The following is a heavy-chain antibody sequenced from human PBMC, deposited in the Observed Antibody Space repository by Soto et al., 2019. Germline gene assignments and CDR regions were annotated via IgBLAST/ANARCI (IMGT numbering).Heavy chain of an antibody. CDR2: ISGSGGST. V-gene: IGHV3-23*01. D-gene: IGHD3-22*01. CDR1: GFTFSSYA. J-gene: IGHJ4*02. Sequence: GGSLRLSCAASGFTFSSYAMSWVRQAPGKGLEWVSAISGSGGSTYYADSVKGRFTISRDNSKNTLYLQMNSLRAEDTAVYYCAKDLHYYDSRNYFDYWGQGTLVTVSS. CDR3: AKDLHYYDSRNYFDY.